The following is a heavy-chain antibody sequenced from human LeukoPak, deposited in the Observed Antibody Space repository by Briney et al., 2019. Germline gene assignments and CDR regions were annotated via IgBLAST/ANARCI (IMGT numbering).Heavy chain of an antibody. J-gene: IGHJ5*02. V-gene: IGHV4-34*01. CDR2: INHSGST. CDR1: GGSFSGYY. Sequence: SETLSLTCAVYGGSFSGYYWSWIRQPPGKGLEWIGEINHSGSTNYNPSLKSRVTISVDTPKNQSSLKLSSVTAADTAVYYCAREYPKGGSYRFDPWGQGTLVTVSS. D-gene: IGHD1-26*01. CDR3: AREYPKGGSYRFDP.